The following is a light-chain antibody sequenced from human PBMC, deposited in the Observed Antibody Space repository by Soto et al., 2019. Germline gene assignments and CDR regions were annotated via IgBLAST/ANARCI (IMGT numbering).Light chain of an antibody. J-gene: IGKJ5*01. Sequence: IQLTQSPSSLSTSVRDRVTITCRASQGISSYLAWYQQKPGKAPKLLIYDASSLETGVPSRFSGSGSGTDFTFTISSLQPEDIATYYCQQYANLPITFGQGTRLEIK. V-gene: IGKV1-33*01. CDR1: QGISSY. CDR3: QQYANLPIT. CDR2: DAS.